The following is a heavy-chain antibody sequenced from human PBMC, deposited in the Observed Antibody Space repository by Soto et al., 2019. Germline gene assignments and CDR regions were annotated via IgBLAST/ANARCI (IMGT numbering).Heavy chain of an antibody. D-gene: IGHD6-13*01. J-gene: IGHJ6*02. CDR1: GYTFTGYY. CDR3: ARVSGILAADYYYYGMDV. V-gene: IGHV1-2*02. Sequence: GASVKISCKASGYTFTGYYMHWVRQAPGQGLEWVGWINPNSGGTNYAQKFQGRVTMTRDTSISTAYMELSRLRSDDTAVYYCARVSGILAADYYYYGMDVWGEGTTVTGS. CDR2: INPNSGGT.